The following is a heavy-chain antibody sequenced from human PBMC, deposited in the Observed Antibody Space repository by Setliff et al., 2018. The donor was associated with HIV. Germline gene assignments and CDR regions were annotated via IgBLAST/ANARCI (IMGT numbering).Heavy chain of an antibody. CDR3: ERGEFWQLYTHWYFDL. Sequence: GGSLRLSCAASGFTFSGDWRNWVRQAPGKGLVWVSRINSDGSSTSYADSVKGRFTISRDNAKNTLYLQMNSLRAEDTAVYYWERGEFWQLYTHWYFDLWGRGTLVTVSS. D-gene: IGHD5-18*01. CDR1: GFTFSGDW. CDR2: INSDGSST. J-gene: IGHJ2*01. V-gene: IGHV3-74*01.